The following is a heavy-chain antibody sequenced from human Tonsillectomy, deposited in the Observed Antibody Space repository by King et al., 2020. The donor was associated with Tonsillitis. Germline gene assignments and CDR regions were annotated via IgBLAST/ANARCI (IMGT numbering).Heavy chain of an antibody. V-gene: IGHV1-2*02. J-gene: IGHJ3*02. CDR1: GYTFTGYY. CDR3: AREPYSSSWDDAFDI. Sequence: VQLVQSGAEVKKPGASVKVSCKASGYTFTGYYMHWVRQAPGQGLEWMGWINPNSGGTNYAQKFQGRVTMTRDTSISTAYMGLSRLRSDDKAVYYCAREPYSSSWDDAFDIWGQGTMVTVSS. D-gene: IGHD6-13*01. CDR2: INPNSGGT.